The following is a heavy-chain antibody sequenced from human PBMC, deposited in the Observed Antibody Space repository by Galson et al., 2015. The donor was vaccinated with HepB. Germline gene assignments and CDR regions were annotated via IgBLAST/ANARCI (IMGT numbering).Heavy chain of an antibody. J-gene: IGHJ6*02. CDR2: IWNDGSNK. V-gene: IGHV3-33*08. Sequence: SLRLSCAASGFTFSSYGMHWVRQAPGKGLEWVAVIWNDGSNKYYADSVKGRFTLSRGNSKNTLYLQMNSLRAEDTAVYYCARDPARGVFNPRVDVWGQGTTVTVSS. D-gene: IGHD3-10*01. CDR3: ARDPARGVFNPRVDV. CDR1: GFTFSSYG.